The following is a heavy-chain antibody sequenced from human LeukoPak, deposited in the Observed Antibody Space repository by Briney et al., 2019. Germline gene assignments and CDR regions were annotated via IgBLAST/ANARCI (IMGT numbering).Heavy chain of an antibody. D-gene: IGHD2-21*02. J-gene: IGHJ4*02. CDR3: AKDLRGYCGGDCYSAEY. V-gene: IGHV3-23*01. CDR2: ISDSGGGT. Sequence: GGSLRLSCAASGFTFSSYAMSWVSQAPGKGLDWVSTISDSGGGTHYADSVKGRFTISRDSSKNTVYLQMNSLRAEDTAVYYCAKDLRGYCGGDCYSAEYWGRGTLVTVSS. CDR1: GFTFSSYA.